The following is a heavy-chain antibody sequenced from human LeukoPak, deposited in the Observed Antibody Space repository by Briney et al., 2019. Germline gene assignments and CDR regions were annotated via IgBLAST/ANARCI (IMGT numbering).Heavy chain of an antibody. CDR1: GGTFSSYA. D-gene: IGHD2-2*01. CDR2: IIPIFGTA. V-gene: IGHV1-69*01. CDR3: ARDWRSVPAAPVPYYYGMDV. J-gene: IGHJ6*02. Sequence: SVKVSCKASGGTFSSYAISWVRQAPGQGLEWMGGIIPIFGTANYAQKFQGRVTITAEESTSTAYMELSSLRSEDTAVYYCARDWRSVPAAPVPYYYGMDVWGQGTTVTVSS.